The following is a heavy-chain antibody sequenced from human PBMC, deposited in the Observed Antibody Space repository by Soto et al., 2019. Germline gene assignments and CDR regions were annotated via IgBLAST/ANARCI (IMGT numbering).Heavy chain of an antibody. CDR3: ARDGSYIAARTGYYGMDV. CDR1: GFTFSSYA. V-gene: IGHV3-30-3*01. CDR2: ISYDGSNK. D-gene: IGHD6-6*01. Sequence: GEPLRLSCAASGFTFSSYAMHWVRQAPGKGLEWVAVISYDGSNKYYADSVKGRFTISRDNSKNTLYLQMNSLRAEDTAVYYCARDGSYIAARTGYYGMDVWGQGTTVT. J-gene: IGHJ6*02.